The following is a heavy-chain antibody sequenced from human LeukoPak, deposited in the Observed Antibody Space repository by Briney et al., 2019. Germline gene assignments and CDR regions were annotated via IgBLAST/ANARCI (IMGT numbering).Heavy chain of an antibody. CDR1: GFTFSRYT. CDR2: IRSESSST. CDR3: VRDLKWAFDY. Sequence: GGSLRLSCAASGFTFSRYTMNWVRQAPGKELEWISNIRSESSSTTYADSVKGRFTISRDNANTSLYLQINSMRAEDTAVYYCVRDLKWAFDYWGQGNLVTVSS. J-gene: IGHJ4*02. D-gene: IGHD1-26*01. V-gene: IGHV3-48*01.